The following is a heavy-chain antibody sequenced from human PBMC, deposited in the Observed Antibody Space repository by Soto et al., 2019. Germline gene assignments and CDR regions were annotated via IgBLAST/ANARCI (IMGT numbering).Heavy chain of an antibody. CDR3: ARGGVLLQFFDY. CDR2: IYDSGST. CDR1: GGSIRSDSYY. D-gene: IGHD5-12*01. J-gene: IGHJ4*02. Sequence: SETLSLTCTVSGGSIRSDSYYWSWIRQPPGKGLEWIGYIYDSGSTHYNPSLRSRVSMPVDTSKNQFSLRLSSVTAADTAVYYCARGGVLLQFFDYWGQGTLVTVSS. V-gene: IGHV4-30-4*01.